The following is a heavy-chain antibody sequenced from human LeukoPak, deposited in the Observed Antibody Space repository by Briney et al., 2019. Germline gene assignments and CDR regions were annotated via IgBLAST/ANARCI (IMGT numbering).Heavy chain of an antibody. D-gene: IGHD1-7*01. CDR1: GFTLSSYG. V-gene: IGHV3-33*01. J-gene: IGHJ4*02. CDR3: ARDGTGNSGDY. CDR2: IWYDGSNK. Sequence: GGSLRLSCAASGFTLSSYGMHWVRQAPGKGLEWVAVIWYDGSNKYYAGSVKGRFTISRDNSKNTLYLQMNSLRAEDTAVYYCARDGTGNSGDYWGQGTLVTVSS.